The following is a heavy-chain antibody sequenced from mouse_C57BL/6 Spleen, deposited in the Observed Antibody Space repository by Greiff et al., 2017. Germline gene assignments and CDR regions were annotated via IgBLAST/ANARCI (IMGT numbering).Heavy chain of an antibody. J-gene: IGHJ2*01. CDR1: GYSITSGYD. CDR3: ARGGDWYDFDY. D-gene: IGHD2-14*01. Sequence: EVQLQESGPGMVKPSQSLSLTCTVTGYSITSGYDWHWIRHFPGNKLEWMGYISYSGSTNSNPYLKSRISITHDTSKNQFFVKLNSVTTEDTATYYCARGGDWYDFDYWGQGTTLTVSS. CDR2: ISYSGST. V-gene: IGHV3-1*01.